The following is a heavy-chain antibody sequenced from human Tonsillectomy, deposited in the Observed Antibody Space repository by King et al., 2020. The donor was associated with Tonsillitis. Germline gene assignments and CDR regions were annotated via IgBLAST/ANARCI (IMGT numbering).Heavy chain of an antibody. D-gene: IGHD1-1*01. J-gene: IGHJ3*02. V-gene: IGHV3-53*01. CDR3: DWLNDAFDM. CDR2: IYSGGST. Sequence: VQLVESGGGSIQPGGSLRLSCAVSGLSVRNNYMNWVRQAPGKGLEWVSAIYSGGSTYYADSVKGRFTISRDNSENTLYLQMNSLRAEDTAVYYCDWLNDAFDMWGQGTMVTVSS. CDR1: GLSVRNNY.